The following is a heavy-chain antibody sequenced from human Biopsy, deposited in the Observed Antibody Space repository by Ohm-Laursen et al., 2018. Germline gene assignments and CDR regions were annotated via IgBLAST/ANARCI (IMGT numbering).Heavy chain of an antibody. CDR3: VRGVDYYDPYHYYALDV. CDR1: GDFFNGYY. D-gene: IGHD3-22*01. Sequence: TLSLTYAVYGDFFNGYYWSWMREPRGKGLEGIGEINHSGRTNYNPSLTSRVTISEDTSKNQFSLKARSVTAADTAVYYCVRGVDYYDPYHYYALDVWGQGTTVTVSS. CDR2: INHSGRT. V-gene: IGHV4-34*01. J-gene: IGHJ6*02.